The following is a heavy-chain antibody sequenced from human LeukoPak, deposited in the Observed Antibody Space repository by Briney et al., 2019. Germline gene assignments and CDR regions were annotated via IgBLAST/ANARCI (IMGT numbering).Heavy chain of an antibody. Sequence: SETLSLTCTVSGGSISSYYWSWIRQPAGKGLEWIGRIYTSGSTNYNPSLESRVTMSVDTSKNQFSLKLSSVTAADTAVYYCARARYNWNYAPFDPWGQGTLVTVSS. D-gene: IGHD1-7*01. CDR2: IYTSGST. J-gene: IGHJ5*02. V-gene: IGHV4-4*07. CDR1: GGSISSYY. CDR3: ARARYNWNYAPFDP.